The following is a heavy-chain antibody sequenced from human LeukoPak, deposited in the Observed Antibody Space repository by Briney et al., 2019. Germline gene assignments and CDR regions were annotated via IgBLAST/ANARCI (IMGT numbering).Heavy chain of an antibody. J-gene: IGHJ4*02. D-gene: IGHD3-10*01. CDR3: ARRRVRGVIFRAYFDY. CDR1: GGSINSGAYY. CDR2: MYTSGST. Sequence: TSETLSLTCTVSGGSINSGAYYWSWIRQPAGKGLEWIGRMYTSGSTNYNPSLKSRVTISVDTSKNQFSLKLSSVTAADTAVYYCARRRVRGVIFRAYFDYWGQGTLVTVSS. V-gene: IGHV4-61*02.